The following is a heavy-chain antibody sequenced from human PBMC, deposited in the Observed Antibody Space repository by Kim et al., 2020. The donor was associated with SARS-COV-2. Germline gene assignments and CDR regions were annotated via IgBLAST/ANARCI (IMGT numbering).Heavy chain of an antibody. J-gene: IGHJ4*02. V-gene: IGHV3-30*18. CDR1: GFTFSSYG. CDR2: ISYDGSNK. Sequence: GGSLRLSCAASGFTFSSYGMHWVRQAPGKGLEWVAVISYDGSNKYYADSVKGRFTISRDNSKNTLYLQMNSLRAEDTAVYYCAKDEGYSSGWYNDYWGQGTLVTVSS. CDR3: AKDEGYSSGWYNDY. D-gene: IGHD6-19*01.